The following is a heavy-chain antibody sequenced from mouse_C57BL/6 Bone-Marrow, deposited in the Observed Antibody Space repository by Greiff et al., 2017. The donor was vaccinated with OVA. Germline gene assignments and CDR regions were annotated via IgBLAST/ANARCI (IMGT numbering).Heavy chain of an antibody. J-gene: IGHJ2*01. CDR3: ARDRSERDYFDY. CDR1: GFTFSSYA. CDR2: ISDGGSYT. Sequence: EVKLVESGGGLVKPGGSLKLSCAASGFTFSSYAMSWVRQTPEKRLEWVATISDGGSYTYYPDNVKGRFTISRDNAKNNLYLQMSHLKSEDTAMYYCARDRSERDYFDYWGQGTTLTVSS. V-gene: IGHV5-4*01. D-gene: IGHD3-1*01.